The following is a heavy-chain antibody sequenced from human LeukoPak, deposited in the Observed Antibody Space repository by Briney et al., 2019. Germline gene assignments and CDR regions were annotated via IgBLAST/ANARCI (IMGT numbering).Heavy chain of an antibody. Sequence: PSETLSLTCAVYGGSFSGYYWSWIRQPPGKGLEWIGEINHSGSTNYNPSPKSRVTISVDTSKNQFSLKLSSVTAADTAVYYCARVLGYQRGAWFDPWGRGTLVTVSS. D-gene: IGHD2-2*01. V-gene: IGHV4-34*01. CDR2: INHSGST. J-gene: IGHJ5*02. CDR3: ARVLGYQRGAWFDP. CDR1: GGSFSGYY.